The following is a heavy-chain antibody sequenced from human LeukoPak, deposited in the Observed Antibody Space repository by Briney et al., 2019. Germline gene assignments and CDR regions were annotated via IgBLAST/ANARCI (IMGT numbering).Heavy chain of an antibody. J-gene: IGHJ3*02. D-gene: IGHD3-22*01. Sequence: GASVKVSCKASGYTFTGYYMHWVRQAPGQGLEWMGWINPNSGGTNYAQRFQGRVTMTRDTSISTAYMELSRLRSDDTAVYYCAREDSSGYFAFDIWGQGTMVTVSS. CDR2: INPNSGGT. CDR1: GYTFTGYY. V-gene: IGHV1-2*02. CDR3: AREDSSGYFAFDI.